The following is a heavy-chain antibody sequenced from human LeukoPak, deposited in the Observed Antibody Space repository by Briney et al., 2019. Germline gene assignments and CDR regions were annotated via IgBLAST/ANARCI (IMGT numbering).Heavy chain of an antibody. CDR2: IYYSGST. Sequence: SETLSLTCTVSGGSVSSGSYYWSWIRQPPGKGLEWIGYIYYSGSTNYNPSLKSRVTISVDTSKNQFSLKLSSVTAADTAVYYCARDGPPHPYCSGGSCYYYYGMDVWGKGITVTVSS. J-gene: IGHJ6*04. V-gene: IGHV4-61*01. D-gene: IGHD2-15*01. CDR3: ARDGPPHPYCSGGSCYYYYGMDV. CDR1: GGSVSSGSYY.